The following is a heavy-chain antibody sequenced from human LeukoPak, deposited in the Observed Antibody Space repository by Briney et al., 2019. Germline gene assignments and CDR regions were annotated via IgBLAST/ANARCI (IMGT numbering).Heavy chain of an antibody. D-gene: IGHD6-19*01. CDR3: AREAVAGRGYFDY. J-gene: IGHJ4*02. CDR1: GGSISSSSYY. V-gene: IGHV4-39*07. CDR2: IYYSGST. Sequence: SETLSLTCTVSGGSISSSSYYWGWIRQPPGKGLEWIGSIYYSGSTYYNPSLKSRVTISVDTSKNQFSLKLSSVTAADTAVYYRAREAVAGRGYFDYWGQGTLVTVSS.